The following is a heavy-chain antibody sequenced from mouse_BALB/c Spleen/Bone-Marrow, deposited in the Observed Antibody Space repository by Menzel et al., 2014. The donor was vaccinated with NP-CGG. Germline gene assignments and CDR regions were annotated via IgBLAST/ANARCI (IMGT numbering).Heavy chain of an antibody. V-gene: IGHV1-67*01. Sequence: QVQLQQSGPELVRPGVSVKLSCKGSGYTFTAYAMHWVKQSLAKSLEWIGLISTYSGNTHYNQNFKGKATMTVDKSSSTAYMELARLTSEDSAIYYCARNFYGSSYFDYWGQGTTLTVSS. D-gene: IGHD1-1*01. CDR2: ISTYSGNT. J-gene: IGHJ2*01. CDR3: ARNFYGSSYFDY. CDR1: GYTFTAYA.